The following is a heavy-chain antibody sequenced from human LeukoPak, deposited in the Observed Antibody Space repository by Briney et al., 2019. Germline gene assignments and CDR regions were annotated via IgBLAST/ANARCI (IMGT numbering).Heavy chain of an antibody. Sequence: QSGGSLRLSCAASGFTVSSNYMSWVRQAPGKGLEWVSVIYSGGSTYYADSVKGRFTISRDNSKNTLYLQMNSLRAEDTAVYYCAREGIAAARLCFDYWGQGTLVTVSS. CDR3: AREGIAAARLCFDY. V-gene: IGHV3-66*01. J-gene: IGHJ4*02. CDR1: GFTVSSNY. D-gene: IGHD6-13*01. CDR2: IYSGGST.